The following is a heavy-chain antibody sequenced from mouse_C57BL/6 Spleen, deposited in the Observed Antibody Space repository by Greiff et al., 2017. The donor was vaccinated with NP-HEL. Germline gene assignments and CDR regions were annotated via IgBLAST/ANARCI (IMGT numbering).Heavy chain of an antibody. V-gene: IGHV1-31*01. CDR2: IYPYNGVS. Sequence: EVKLVESGPELVKPGASVKISCKASGYSFTGYYMHWVKQSHGNILDWIGYIYPYNGVSSYNQKFKGKATLTVDKSSSTAYMELRGLTSEDSAVYYCSRDKEPTMVTSLDYWGQGTTLTVSS. D-gene: IGHD2-9*01. CDR1: GYSFTGYY. J-gene: IGHJ2*01. CDR3: SRDKEPTMVTSLDY.